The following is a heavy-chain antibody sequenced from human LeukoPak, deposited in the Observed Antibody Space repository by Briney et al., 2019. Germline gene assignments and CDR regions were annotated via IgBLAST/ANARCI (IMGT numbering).Heavy chain of an antibody. Sequence: GGSVTLSCPASGCTFNRYGMHWVRQAPGKGLEWVAFIRYDGSNKYYADSVKGRFTISRDNSKNTLYLQMNSLRAGDTAVYYCAKDMEDISAWYFDYWGQGTLVTVSS. V-gene: IGHV3-30*02. CDR3: AKDMEDISAWYFDY. D-gene: IGHD3-22*01. CDR1: GCTFNRYG. CDR2: IRYDGSNK. J-gene: IGHJ4*02.